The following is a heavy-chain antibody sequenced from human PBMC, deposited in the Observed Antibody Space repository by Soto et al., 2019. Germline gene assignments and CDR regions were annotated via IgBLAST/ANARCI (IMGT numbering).Heavy chain of an antibody. CDR3: ARQVAVAGTVGWFDP. D-gene: IGHD6-19*01. CDR2: IYYSGST. V-gene: IGHV4-59*08. J-gene: IGHJ5*02. CDR1: GGSISSYY. Sequence: SETLSLTCTVSGGSISSYYWSWIRQPPGKGLEWIEYIYYSGSTNYNPSLKSRVTISVDTSKNQFSLKLSSVTAADTAVYYCARQVAVAGTVGWFDPWGQGTLVTVSS.